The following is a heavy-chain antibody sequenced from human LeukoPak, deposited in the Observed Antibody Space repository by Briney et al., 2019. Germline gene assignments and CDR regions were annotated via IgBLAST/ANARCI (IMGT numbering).Heavy chain of an antibody. CDR2: VDKDGNST. Sequence: PGGSLRLSCAASGFTLRSYWMHWVRQVAGKGLVWVSCVDKDGNSTNYADSVRGRFTISRDNAKNTLYLQMHSLRAEDTAVYYCARDIHSGFDLWGQGTMVTVSS. V-gene: IGHV3-74*01. CDR1: GFTLRSYW. CDR3: ARDIHSGFDL. J-gene: IGHJ3*01.